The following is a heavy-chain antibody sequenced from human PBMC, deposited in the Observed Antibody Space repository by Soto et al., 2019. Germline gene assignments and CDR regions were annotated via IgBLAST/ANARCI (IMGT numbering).Heavy chain of an antibody. V-gene: IGHV1-18*04. CDR1: GYTFTGYG. CDR3: AREGNIAVAGTDWFDP. D-gene: IGHD6-19*01. CDR2: ISAYNGDT. J-gene: IGHJ5*02. Sequence: QVQLVQSGAEVQKPGASVKVSCKASGYTFTGYGITWVRQAPGQGLEWMGWISAYNGDTKYAEKFQGRVSMTTDTSTSTAYRELGSLRPDDTAVYYCAREGNIAVAGTDWFDPWGQGTLVTVSS.